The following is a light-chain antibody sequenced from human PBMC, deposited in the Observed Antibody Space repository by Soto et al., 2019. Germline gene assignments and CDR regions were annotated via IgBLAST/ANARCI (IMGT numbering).Light chain of an antibody. V-gene: IGLV3-21*02. CDR1: NIGRKS. CDR3: QVWDDSSDNYV. Sequence: SYELAQPPSVSVAPGQTARITCGGSNIGRKSVHWYQQRPGQAPVLVVYDDSDRPSGIPDRFSGYNSGNTATLTINRVEAGDEAEYYCQVWDDSSDNYVFGTGTKVTVL. CDR2: DDS. J-gene: IGLJ1*01.